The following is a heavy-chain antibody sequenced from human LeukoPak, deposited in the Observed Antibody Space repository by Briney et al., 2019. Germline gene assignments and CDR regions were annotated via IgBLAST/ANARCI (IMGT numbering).Heavy chain of an antibody. Sequence: GGSLRLSCAASGFTVSSNYMSWVRQAPGKGLEWVSSISSSSSYIYYADSVKGRFTISRDNAKNSLYLQMNSLRAEDTAVYYCARALWGYDILTGYYDWFDPWGQGTLVTVSS. CDR2: ISSSSSYI. V-gene: IGHV3-21*01. CDR1: GFTVSSNY. D-gene: IGHD3-9*01. CDR3: ARALWGYDILTGYYDWFDP. J-gene: IGHJ5*02.